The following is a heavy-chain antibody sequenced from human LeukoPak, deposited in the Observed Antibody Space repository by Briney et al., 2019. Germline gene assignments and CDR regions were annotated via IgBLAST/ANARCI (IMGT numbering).Heavy chain of an antibody. V-gene: IGHV4-59*08. J-gene: IGHJ5*02. CDR1: GGSINNYY. CDR2: IYDSGST. Sequence: SETLSLTCAVSGGSINNYYWSWIRQPPGKGLEWIGYIYDSGSTNYNPSLKSRVTISVDTSKNQFSLKLSSVTASDTAVYYCATSPVTTWWFDPWGQGTLVTVSS. D-gene: IGHD4-17*01. CDR3: ATSPVTTWWFDP.